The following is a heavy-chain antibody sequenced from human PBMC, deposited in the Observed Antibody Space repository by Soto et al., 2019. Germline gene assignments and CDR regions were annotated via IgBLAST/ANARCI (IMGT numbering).Heavy chain of an antibody. CDR3: ARERGEDSFYYYYGMDV. J-gene: IGHJ6*02. CDR1: GFTFSSYA. Sequence: GGSLRLSCAASGFTFSSYAMHWVRQAPGKGLEWVAVISYDGSNKYYADSVKGRFTISRDNSKNTLYLQMNSLRAEDTAVYYCARERGEDSFYYYYGMDVWGQGTTVTVSS. D-gene: IGHD4-17*01. CDR2: ISYDGSNK. V-gene: IGHV3-30-3*01.